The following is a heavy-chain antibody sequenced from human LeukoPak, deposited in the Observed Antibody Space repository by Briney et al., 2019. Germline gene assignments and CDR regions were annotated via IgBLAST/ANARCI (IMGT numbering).Heavy chain of an antibody. CDR3: AVYCSSTSCRDAFDI. Sequence: GGTLRPSCAASGFTFSSYSMNWVRQAPGKGLEWVSSISSSSSYIYYADSVKGRFTISRDNAKNSLYLQMNSLRAEDTAVYCCAVYCSSTSCRDAFDIWGQGTMVTVSS. V-gene: IGHV3-21*01. J-gene: IGHJ3*02. CDR1: GFTFSSYS. D-gene: IGHD2-2*01. CDR2: ISSSSSYI.